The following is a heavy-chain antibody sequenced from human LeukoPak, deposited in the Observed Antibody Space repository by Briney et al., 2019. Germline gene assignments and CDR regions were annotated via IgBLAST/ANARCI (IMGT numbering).Heavy chain of an antibody. CDR3: ARDSERGYDIVTGYYGGYFDY. V-gene: IGHV4-39*07. CDR1: GGSISSSSYY. D-gene: IGHD3-9*01. J-gene: IGHJ4*02. Sequence: PSETLSLTCIVSGGSISSSSYYWGWIRQPPGKGLEWIGSIYYSGSTYYNPSLKSRVTISIDTSKNQFSLKVRSVTAADTAVYYCARDSERGYDIVTGYYGGYFDYWGQGTLVTVSS. CDR2: IYYSGST.